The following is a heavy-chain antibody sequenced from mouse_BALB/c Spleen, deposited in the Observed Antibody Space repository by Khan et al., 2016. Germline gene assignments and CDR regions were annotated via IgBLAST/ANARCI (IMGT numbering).Heavy chain of an antibody. V-gene: IGHV1S136*01. CDR1: GYTFTSYV. D-gene: IGHD1-1*01. Sequence: VQLKQSGPVLVKPGASVKMSCKASGYTFTSYVMHWVKQKPGQGLEWIGYINPYNDGTKYNEKFKGKATLTSDKSSSPAYMELSRLTSEDSAVYYCARELRFYAMDYWGQGTSVTVSS. J-gene: IGHJ4*01. CDR3: ARELRFYAMDY. CDR2: INPYNDGT.